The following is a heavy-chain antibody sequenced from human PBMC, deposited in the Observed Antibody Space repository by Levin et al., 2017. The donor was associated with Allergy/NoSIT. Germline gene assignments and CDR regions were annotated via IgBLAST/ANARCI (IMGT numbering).Heavy chain of an antibody. CDR3: ARPQEGYSYGYYFDY. D-gene: IGHD5-18*01. Sequence: GGSLRLSCKGSGYSFTSYWIGWVRQMPGKGLEWMGIIYPGDSDTRYSPSFQGQVTISADKSISTAYLQWSSLKASDTAMYYCARPQEGYSYGYYFDYWGQGTLVTVSS. CDR2: IYPGDSDT. V-gene: IGHV5-51*01. J-gene: IGHJ4*02. CDR1: GYSFTSYW.